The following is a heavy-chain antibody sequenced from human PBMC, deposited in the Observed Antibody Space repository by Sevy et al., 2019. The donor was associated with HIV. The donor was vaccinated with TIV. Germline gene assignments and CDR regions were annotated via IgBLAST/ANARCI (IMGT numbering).Heavy chain of an antibody. J-gene: IGHJ4*02. CDR3: TRTPGMDFWSGYYKYFDY. Sequence: GGSLRLSCAASGFTFSGSAMHWVRQASGKGLEWVGRIRSKANSYATAYAASVKGRFTISRDDSKNTAYLQMNSLKTEDTAVYYCTRTPGMDFWSGYYKYFDYWGQGTLVTVSS. D-gene: IGHD3-3*01. CDR1: GFTFSGSA. CDR2: IRSKANSYAT. V-gene: IGHV3-73*01.